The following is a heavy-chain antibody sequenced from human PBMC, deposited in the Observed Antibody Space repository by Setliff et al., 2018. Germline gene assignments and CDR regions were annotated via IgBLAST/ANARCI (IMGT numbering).Heavy chain of an antibody. CDR2: ISGYNSDT. Sequence: GASVKVSCKASGYNFTGYGISWIRQAPGQRLEWMGWISGYNSDTEYAPKFQGRVSMTIDISTTTVHMELTRLTSDDTAIFYCVRSFPGGGRSAYSNWGPGTLVTVSS. CDR1: GYNFTGYG. D-gene: IGHD3-3*01. V-gene: IGHV1-18*04. CDR3: VRSFPGGGRSAYSN. J-gene: IGHJ4*02.